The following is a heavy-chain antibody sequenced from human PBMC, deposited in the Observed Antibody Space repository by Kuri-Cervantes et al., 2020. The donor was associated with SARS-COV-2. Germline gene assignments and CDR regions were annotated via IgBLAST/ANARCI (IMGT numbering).Heavy chain of an antibody. J-gene: IGHJ4*02. CDR2: ISSSSSYI. CDR1: GFNLSSGT. V-gene: IGHV3-21*01. D-gene: IGHD6-19*01. Sequence: GESLKISCVASGFNLSSGTMNWVRQAPGKGLEWVSSISSSSSYIYYADSVKGRFTISRDNAKNSLYLQMSSLRAEDTAVYYCARDLRLEKSLDYWGQGTLVTVSS. CDR3: ARDLRLEKSLDY.